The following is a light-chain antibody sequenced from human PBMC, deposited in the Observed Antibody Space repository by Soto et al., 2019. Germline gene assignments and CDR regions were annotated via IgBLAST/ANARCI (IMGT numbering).Light chain of an antibody. CDR1: RSDVGSYNL. V-gene: IGLV2-23*01. Sequence: QSALTQPASVSGSPGQSITISCTGTRSDVGSYNLVSWYQQHPGKAPKLMIYEGSKRPSGVSNRFSCSKSGNTASLTISGLQAEDEADYFCCSYAGSRVFGGGTKLTVL. J-gene: IGLJ3*02. CDR2: EGS. CDR3: CSYAGSRV.